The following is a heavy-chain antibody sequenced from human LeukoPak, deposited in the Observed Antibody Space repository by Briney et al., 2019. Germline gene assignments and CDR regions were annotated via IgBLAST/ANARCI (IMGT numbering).Heavy chain of an antibody. CDR1: GFTFSSYG. CDR3: AKGRHYYDSSGYLDY. CDR2: ISYDGSNK. D-gene: IGHD3-22*01. Sequence: GRSLRLSCAASGFTFSSYGMHWVRQAPGKGLEWVAVISYDGSNKYYADSVKGRFTISRDNSKNTLYLQMNSLRAEDTAVYYCAKGRHYYDSSGYLDYWGQGTLVTVSS. V-gene: IGHV3-30*18. J-gene: IGHJ4*02.